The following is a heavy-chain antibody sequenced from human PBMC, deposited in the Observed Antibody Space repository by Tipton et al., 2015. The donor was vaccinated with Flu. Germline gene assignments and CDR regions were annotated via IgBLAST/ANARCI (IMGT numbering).Heavy chain of an antibody. V-gene: IGHV1-2*02. D-gene: IGHD3-22*01. CDR2: INPNSGGT. Sequence: QLVQSGAEVRKPGASVKVSCKASGCTFTDYYLHWVRQAPGQGLEWMGWINPNSGGTRYPQNFQGRVTMTRDTSIGAAYMDLSRLRSDDTAVYYCARESIVVTGIDAFDIWGQGTMVTVSS. CDR1: GCTFTDYY. CDR3: ARESIVVTGIDAFDI. J-gene: IGHJ3*02.